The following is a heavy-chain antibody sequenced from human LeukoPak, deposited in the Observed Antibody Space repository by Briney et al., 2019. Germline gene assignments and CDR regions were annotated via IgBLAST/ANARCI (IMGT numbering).Heavy chain of an antibody. CDR2: INSSGSTI. CDR1: GFTFSDYY. Sequence: GGSLRLSCAASGFTFSDYYMSWIRQAPGKGLEWVSYINSSGSTIYYADAVQGRFTISRDNAKNSLYLQMNSLRAEDTAVYYCARPTQRYPRYYYYMDVWGEGTTVTVSS. CDR3: ARPTQRYPRYYYYMDV. V-gene: IGHV3-11*01. D-gene: IGHD3-9*01. J-gene: IGHJ6*03.